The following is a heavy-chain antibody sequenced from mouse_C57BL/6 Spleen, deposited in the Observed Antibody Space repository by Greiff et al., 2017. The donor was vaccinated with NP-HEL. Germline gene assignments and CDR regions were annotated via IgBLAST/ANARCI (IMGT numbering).Heavy chain of an antibody. J-gene: IGHJ2*01. CDR1: GYTFTSYD. CDR2: IYPRDGST. V-gene: IGHV1-85*01. CDR3: ARSGKLGQEYWFDY. D-gene: IGHD4-1*01. Sequence: QVQLQQSGPELVKPGASVKLSCKASGYTFTSYDINWVKQRPGQGLEWIGWIYPRDGSTKYNEKFKDKATLTVDTSSSTAYMELHSLTSEDSAVYFYARSGKLGQEYWFDYWGQGTTLTVSS.